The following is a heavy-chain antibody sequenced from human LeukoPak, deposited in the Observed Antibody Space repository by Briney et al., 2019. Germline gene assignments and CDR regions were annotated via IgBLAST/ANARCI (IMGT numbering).Heavy chain of an antibody. CDR1: GGSFSSYY. CDR3: ARGLVDTAMAIFDY. V-gene: IGHV4-34*01. J-gene: IGHJ4*02. CDR2: INHSGST. D-gene: IGHD5-18*01. Sequence: SETLSLTCAVYGGSFSSYYWSWIRQPPGKGLEWIGEINHSGSTNYNPSLKSRVTISVDTSKNQFSLKLSSVTAADTAVYYCARGLVDTAMAIFDYWGQGTLVTVSS.